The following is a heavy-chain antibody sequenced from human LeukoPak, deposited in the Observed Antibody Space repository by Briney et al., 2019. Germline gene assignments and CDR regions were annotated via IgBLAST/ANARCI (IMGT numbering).Heavy chain of an antibody. Sequence: GESLKISCKASGYSFTTYWIGWVRQMPGKGLEWMGIIYPGDSDTRYSPSFQGQVTISADKSISTAYLQWSSLKASDTAMYYCASNPTIAYFDYWGQGTLVTVSS. CDR2: IYPGDSDT. CDR3: ASNPTIAYFDY. D-gene: IGHD2-21*01. CDR1: GYSFTTYW. V-gene: IGHV5-51*01. J-gene: IGHJ4*02.